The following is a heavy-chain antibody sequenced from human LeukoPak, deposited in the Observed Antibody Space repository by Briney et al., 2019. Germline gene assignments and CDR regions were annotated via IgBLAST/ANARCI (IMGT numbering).Heavy chain of an antibody. Sequence: GGSLRLSCAASGFTFHDYAMHWGRQGPGKGVEGGSGISWNGGTIDYADSVKGRFTISRDNAKNSLYLQMNSLRPEDMALYYCAKGPTYSSSSLFDYWGQGILVAVSS. CDR2: ISWNGGTI. J-gene: IGHJ4*02. V-gene: IGHV3-9*03. CDR1: GFTFHDYA. CDR3: AKGPTYSSSSLFDY. D-gene: IGHD6-6*01.